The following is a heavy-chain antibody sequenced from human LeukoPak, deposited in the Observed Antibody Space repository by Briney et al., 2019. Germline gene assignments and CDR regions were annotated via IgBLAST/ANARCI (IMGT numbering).Heavy chain of an antibody. CDR2: IYHSGGT. J-gene: IGHJ4*02. CDR3: ARDLRGMVDY. V-gene: IGHV4-4*02. D-gene: IGHD3-16*01. CDR1: GASISSSYW. Sequence: TSGTLSLTCAVSGASISSSYWWSWVRQPPGKGLEWIGEIYHSGGTNYKPSLKSRVTISLDKSKNQFSLKLSSVTAADTAVYYCARDLRGMVDYWGQGTLVTVSS.